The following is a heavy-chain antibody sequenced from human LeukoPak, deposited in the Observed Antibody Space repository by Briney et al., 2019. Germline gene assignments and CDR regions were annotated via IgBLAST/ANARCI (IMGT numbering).Heavy chain of an antibody. CDR3: ARADCSGSTCYLRHSWFDP. J-gene: IGHJ5*02. Sequence: GGSLRLSCAASGFTLSTFDMNWVRQAPGKGLEWVSSISTSSRYIYYRDSVKGRFTISRDDAKNSLYLQMNSLTVEDTAVYYCARADCSGSTCYLRHSWFDPWGQGTLVTVAS. CDR1: GFTLSTFD. D-gene: IGHD2-2*01. V-gene: IGHV3-21*06. CDR2: ISTSSRYI.